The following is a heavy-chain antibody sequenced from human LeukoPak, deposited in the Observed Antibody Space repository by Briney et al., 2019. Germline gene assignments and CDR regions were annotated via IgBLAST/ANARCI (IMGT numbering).Heavy chain of an antibody. V-gene: IGHV3-21*01. CDR2: ISSGSSFM. CDR1: GFTFDDYT. J-gene: IGHJ4*02. Sequence: GGSLRLSCAASGFTFDDYTMHWVRQAPGKGLEWVSSISSGSSFMYYADSVRGRFTISRDNARNFLYLQLSSLRAEDTAVYYCTRDFWTDYWGQGTLVTVSS. CDR3: TRDFWTDY. D-gene: IGHD3/OR15-3a*01.